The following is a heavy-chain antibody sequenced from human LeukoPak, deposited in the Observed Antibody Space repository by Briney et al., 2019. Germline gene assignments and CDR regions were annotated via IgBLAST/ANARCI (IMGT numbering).Heavy chain of an antibody. CDR3: ARFYSGSPPDI. Sequence: SETLSLTCTVSGGSISDYYWSWIRQPPGKGLEWIGYMYYSGSTNYNPSPKSRVTISVDTSKNQFSLKLSFVTAADSAVYYCARFYSGSPPDIWGQGTMVTVSS. CDR1: GGSISDYY. V-gene: IGHV4-59*01. J-gene: IGHJ3*02. CDR2: MYYSGST. D-gene: IGHD1-26*01.